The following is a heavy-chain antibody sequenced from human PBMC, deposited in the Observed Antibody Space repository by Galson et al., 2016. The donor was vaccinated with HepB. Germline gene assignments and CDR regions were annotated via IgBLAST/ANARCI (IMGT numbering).Heavy chain of an antibody. D-gene: IGHD3-16*01. J-gene: IGHJ4*02. V-gene: IGHV3-53*01. Sequence: SLRLSCAASGFTVSNNFMTWVRQSPGRGLVWVSGITRDGETTHYADSVRGRFTISRDNSKNMLYLFMNSLRAEDTAVYYCGKHGGFDYWGQGALVTVSS. CDR2: ITRDGETT. CDR3: GKHGGFDY. CDR1: GFTVSNNF.